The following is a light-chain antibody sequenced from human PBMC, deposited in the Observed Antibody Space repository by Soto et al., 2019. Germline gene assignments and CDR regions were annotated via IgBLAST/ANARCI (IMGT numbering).Light chain of an antibody. CDR3: QQYGSLSWT. V-gene: IGKV3-20*01. CDR1: QSVSSSY. J-gene: IGKJ1*01. Sequence: ESVLTLSPGTLSLYPGERATLSCSASQSVSSSYLAWYQQKPGQAPRLLIYGASSRATGIPDRYSGSGSGTDFTLTICRLEPEDFAVYYSQQYGSLSWTFGQGTKVDI. CDR2: GAS.